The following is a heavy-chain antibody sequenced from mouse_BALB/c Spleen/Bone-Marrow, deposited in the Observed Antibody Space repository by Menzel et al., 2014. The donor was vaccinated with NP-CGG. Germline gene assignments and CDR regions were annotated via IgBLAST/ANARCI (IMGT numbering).Heavy chain of an antibody. V-gene: IGHV5-6*01. CDR2: ISSVGSYT. J-gene: IGHJ2*01. CDR1: GFTFSNYG. Sequence: DVHLVESGGDLVKPGGSLKLSCAASGFTFSNYGMSWVRQTPDKRLEWVATISSVGSYTYYPDSVKGRFTISRDNAKNTLFLQMRSLKSEDTAMYYCARRGTGTGSYYFDYWGQGTTLTVSS. CDR3: ARRGTGTGSYYFDY. D-gene: IGHD4-1*01.